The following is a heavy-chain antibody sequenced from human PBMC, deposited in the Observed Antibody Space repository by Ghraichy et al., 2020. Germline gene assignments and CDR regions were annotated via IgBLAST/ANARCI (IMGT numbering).Heavy chain of an antibody. CDR3: AKEGGRLGEGAFDV. D-gene: IGHD3-10*01. CDR1: EFTFDGYP. CDR2: LGADGRST. V-gene: IGHV3-23*01. Sequence: GGSLRLSCAVSEFTFDGYPMTWVRQAPGKGLEWVSTLGADGRSTFYADSVKGRFTISRDKFKRTMYLQMNSLRADDTAVYYCAKEGGRLGEGAFDVWGQGTKVTVSS. J-gene: IGHJ3*01.